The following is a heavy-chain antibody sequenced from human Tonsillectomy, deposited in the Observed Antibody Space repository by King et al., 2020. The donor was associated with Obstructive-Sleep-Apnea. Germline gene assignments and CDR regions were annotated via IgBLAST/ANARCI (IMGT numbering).Heavy chain of an antibody. Sequence: QLVQSGAEVKKPGESLRISCTGSGYSFTSYWINWVRQMPGKGLEWLGTIDPNDSYTNYSPSFQGHVTFSADKSIRTAYLQWSSLKASDTAMYYCARRLVRGIIKGGLGGMDVWGQGTTVTVSS. CDR2: IDPNDSYT. D-gene: IGHD3-10*01. CDR1: GYSFTSYW. CDR3: ARRLVRGIIKGGLGGMDV. J-gene: IGHJ6*02. V-gene: IGHV5-10-1*01.